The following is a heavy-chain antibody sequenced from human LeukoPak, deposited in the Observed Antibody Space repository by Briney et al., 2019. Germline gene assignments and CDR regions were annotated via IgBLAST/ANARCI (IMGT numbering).Heavy chain of an antibody. J-gene: IGHJ6*02. CDR1: GLTFSNYA. Sequence: PGGSLRLSCAASGLTFSNYAMSWVRQAPGKGLEWVSGISGSGGSTYHADSVKGRFTISRDNSKNTLYLQMNSLRAEDTAVYFCAKGHGSNIYDYHGMDVWGQGTTVTVSS. V-gene: IGHV3-23*01. D-gene: IGHD3-22*01. CDR3: AKGHGSNIYDYHGMDV. CDR2: ISGSGGST.